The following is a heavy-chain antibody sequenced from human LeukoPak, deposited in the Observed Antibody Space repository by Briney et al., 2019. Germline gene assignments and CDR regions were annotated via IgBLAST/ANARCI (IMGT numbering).Heavy chain of an antibody. CDR2: IYYSGST. CDR3: ARMKQWLVPGGYNWFDP. Sequence: SETLSLTCTVSGGSISSYYWSWIRQPPGKGLEWIGYIYYSGSTNYNPSLKSRVTISGDTSKNQFSLKLSSVTAADTAVYYCARMKQWLVPGGYNWFDPWGQGTLVTVSS. J-gene: IGHJ5*02. V-gene: IGHV4-59*01. CDR1: GGSISSYY. D-gene: IGHD6-19*01.